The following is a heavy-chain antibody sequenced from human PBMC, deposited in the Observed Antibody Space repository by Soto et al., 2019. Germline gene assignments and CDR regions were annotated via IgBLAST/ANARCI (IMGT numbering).Heavy chain of an antibody. D-gene: IGHD3-10*02. CDR2: IYSSGST. CDR1: GGAISTYY. Sequence: QVHLQESGPGLVKPSETLSLTCTVSGGAISTYYWTWIRQPAGKGLEWIGRIYSSGSTKYNPSLQSRVTMPLDTANNQFSLRLTSATAADTAVYYCARGHRCSDCFDPWGQGTLVTVS. V-gene: IGHV4-4*07. CDR3: ARGHRCSDCFDP. J-gene: IGHJ5*02.